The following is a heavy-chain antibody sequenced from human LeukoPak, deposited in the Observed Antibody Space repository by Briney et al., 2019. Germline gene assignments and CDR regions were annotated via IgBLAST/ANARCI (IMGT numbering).Heavy chain of an antibody. J-gene: IGHJ5*02. CDR2: IYHSGST. D-gene: IGHD2-2*01. CDR1: GGSISSYY. V-gene: IGHV4-59*12. Sequence: SETLSLTCTVSGGSISSYYWSWIRQPPGKGLEWIGYIYHSGSTYYNPSLKSRVTISVDRSKNQFSLKLSSVTAADTAVYYCARAKGSDIVVVPAAPFRPWGQGTLVTVSS. CDR3: ARAKGSDIVVVPAAPFRP.